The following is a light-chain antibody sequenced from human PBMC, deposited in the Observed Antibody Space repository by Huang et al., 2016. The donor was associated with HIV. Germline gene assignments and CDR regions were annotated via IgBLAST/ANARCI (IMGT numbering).Light chain of an antibody. V-gene: IGKV4-1*01. CDR2: WAA. Sequence: IVMTQSPDSLAVSLGERATVNCKSSQTILSSSKNKNYLAWYQQKPGQPPKLLIYWAATRESGVPVRFSGSGSGTDFTLTISSLQAEDVAGYYCQQYFETPLTFGGGTKVEIK. CDR3: QQYFETPLT. CDR1: QTILSSSKNKNY. J-gene: IGKJ4*01.